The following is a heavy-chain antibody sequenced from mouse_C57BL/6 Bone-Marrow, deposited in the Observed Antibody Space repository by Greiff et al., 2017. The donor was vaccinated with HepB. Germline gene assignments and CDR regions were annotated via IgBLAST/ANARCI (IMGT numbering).Heavy chain of an antibody. CDR3: ARHGTYYSNYVWFAY. D-gene: IGHD2-5*01. V-gene: IGHV5-12*01. CDR1: GFTFSDYY. CDR2: ISNGGGST. Sequence: EVQGVESGGGLVQPGGSLKLSCAASGFTFSDYYMYWVRQTPEKRLEWVAYISNGGGSTYYPDTVKGRFTISRDNAKNTLYLQMSRLKSEDTAMYYCARHGTYYSNYVWFAYWGQGTLVTVSA. J-gene: IGHJ3*01.